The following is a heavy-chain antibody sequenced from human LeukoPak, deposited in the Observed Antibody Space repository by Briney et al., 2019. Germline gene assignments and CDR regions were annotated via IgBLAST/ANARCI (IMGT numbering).Heavy chain of an antibody. V-gene: IGHV4-59*01. Sequence: PSETLSLTCTVSGGSISTYYWNWIRQPPGKGLEWIGYIYYSGATNYNPSLKSRVTISVDTSKNQYSLKLSSVTAADTAVYYCARGVYIAAAQYGFWGQGTLVTVSS. CDR2: IYYSGAT. CDR1: GGSISTYY. CDR3: ARGVYIAAAQYGF. D-gene: IGHD6-13*01. J-gene: IGHJ4*02.